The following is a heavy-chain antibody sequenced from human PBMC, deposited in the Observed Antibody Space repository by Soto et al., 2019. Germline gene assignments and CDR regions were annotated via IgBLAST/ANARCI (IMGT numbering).Heavy chain of an antibody. Sequence: SETLSLTCAASGGSISSSNWWSWVRQPPGKGLEWIGEIYHSGSTNYNPSLKSRVTISVDKSKNQFSLKLSSVTAADTAVYYCARAAMGGSSWPFDYWGQGTLVTVSS. CDR3: ARAAMGGSSWPFDY. D-gene: IGHD6-13*01. CDR2: IYHSGST. V-gene: IGHV4-4*02. CDR1: GGSISSSNW. J-gene: IGHJ4*02.